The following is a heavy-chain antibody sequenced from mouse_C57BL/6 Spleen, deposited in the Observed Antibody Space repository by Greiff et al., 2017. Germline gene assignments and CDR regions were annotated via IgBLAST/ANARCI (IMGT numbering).Heavy chain of an antibody. Sequence: VQLQQSGAELVRPGPSVKLSCTASGFNIKDDYMHWVKQRPEPGLEWIGWIDPENGVPEYASKFQGKATITADTSSNPAYLQLSSLTAEDTAVYYCTTFYGSTGAYWGQGTLVTVSA. CDR3: TTFYGSTGAY. CDR1: GFNIKDDY. J-gene: IGHJ3*01. D-gene: IGHD1-1*01. V-gene: IGHV14-4*01. CDR2: IDPENGVP.